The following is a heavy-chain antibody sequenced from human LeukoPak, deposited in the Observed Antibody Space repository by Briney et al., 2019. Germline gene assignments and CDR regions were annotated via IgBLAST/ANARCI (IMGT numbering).Heavy chain of an antibody. CDR3: ASEGVRSGWFDP. Sequence: SQTLSLTCTVSGGSISSGSYYWSWIRQPPGKGLEWIGYIYYSGSTNYNPSLKSRVTISVDTSKNQFSLKLSSVTAADTAVYYCASEGVRSGWFDPWGQGTLVTVSS. CDR1: GGSISSGSYY. CDR2: IYYSGST. D-gene: IGHD2-8*01. J-gene: IGHJ5*02. V-gene: IGHV4-61*01.